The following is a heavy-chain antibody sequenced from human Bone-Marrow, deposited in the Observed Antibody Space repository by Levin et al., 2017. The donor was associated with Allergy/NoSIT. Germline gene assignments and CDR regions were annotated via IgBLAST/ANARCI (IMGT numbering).Heavy chain of an antibody. CDR3: TTGYLTSYDYYGMDV. J-gene: IGHJ6*02. Sequence: LSLTCAASGFTFRTAWMSWVRQAPGKGLEWVGLIKNKAHGGTADYAAPVKGRFSISRDDSKTTLYLQMNSLKTEDTAVYYCTTGYLTSYDYYGMDVWGQGTTVTVSS. CDR1: GFTFRTAW. D-gene: IGHD2-2*01. V-gene: IGHV3-15*01. CDR2: IKNKAHGGTA.